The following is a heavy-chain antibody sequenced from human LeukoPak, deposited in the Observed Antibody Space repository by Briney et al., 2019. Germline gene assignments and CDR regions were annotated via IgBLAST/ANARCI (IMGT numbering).Heavy chain of an antibody. CDR3: ATATARGPYDSSGYSDY. J-gene: IGHJ4*02. V-gene: IGHV1-2*06. Sequence: EASVKVSCKASGYTFTGYYMHWVRQAPGQGLEWMGRINPNSGGTNYAQKFQGRVTMTRDTSISTAYMELSRLRSDDTALYYCATATARGPYDSSGYSDYWGQGTLVTVSS. D-gene: IGHD3-22*01. CDR1: GYTFTGYY. CDR2: INPNSGGT.